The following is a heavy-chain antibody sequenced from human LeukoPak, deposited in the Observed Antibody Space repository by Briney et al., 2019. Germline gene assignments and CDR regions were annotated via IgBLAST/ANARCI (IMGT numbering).Heavy chain of an antibody. CDR2: INPNSGGT. CDR1: GYTFTGYY. CDR3: ARQPGGTAAFDI. J-gene: IGHJ3*02. D-gene: IGHD1-14*01. V-gene: IGHV1-2*02. Sequence: ASVKVSCKASGYTFTGYYMHWVRQAPGQGLEWMGWINPNSGGTNYAQKFQGRVTMTRDTSISTAYMELSRLRSDDTAVYYCARQPGGTAAFDIWGQGTTVTVSA.